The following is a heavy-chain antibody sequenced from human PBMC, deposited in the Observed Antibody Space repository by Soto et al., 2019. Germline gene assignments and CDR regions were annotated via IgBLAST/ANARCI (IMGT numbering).Heavy chain of an antibody. CDR2: INAGNGNT. V-gene: IGHV1-3*01. CDR3: ARSIAAAGLYYYYMDV. D-gene: IGHD6-13*01. CDR1: GYTFTSYA. Sequence: ASVKVSCKASGYTFTSYAMHWVRQAPGQRLEWMGWINAGNGNTKYSQKFQGRVTITRDTSASTAYMELSSLRSEDTAVYYCARSIAAAGLYYYYMDVWGKGTTVTVSS. J-gene: IGHJ6*03.